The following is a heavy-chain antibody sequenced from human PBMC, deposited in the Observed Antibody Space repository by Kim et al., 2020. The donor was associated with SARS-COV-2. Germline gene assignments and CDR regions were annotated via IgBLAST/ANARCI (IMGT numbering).Heavy chain of an antibody. J-gene: IGHJ3*01. CDR3: ATYMSASWTGFDV. D-gene: IGHD3-10*01. Sequence: ASVKGSYTISRDDATRVVYLQVNSLRTEDTAVYYCATYMSASWTGFDVWGQGTMVTVSS. V-gene: IGHV3-49*02.